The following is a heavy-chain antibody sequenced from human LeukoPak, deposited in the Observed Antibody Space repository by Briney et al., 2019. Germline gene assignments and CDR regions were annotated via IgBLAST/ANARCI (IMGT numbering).Heavy chain of an antibody. V-gene: IGHV3-9*01. D-gene: IGHD6-13*01. CDR1: GFTFDDYA. CDR2: ISWSSGSI. CDR3: AKEGIGAFDI. J-gene: IGHJ3*02. Sequence: GGSLRLSCAASGFTFDDYAMHWVRQAPGKGLEWVSGISWSSGSIGYADSVKGRFTISRDNAKNSLYLQMNSLRAEDTALYYCAKEGIGAFDIWGQGTMVTVSS.